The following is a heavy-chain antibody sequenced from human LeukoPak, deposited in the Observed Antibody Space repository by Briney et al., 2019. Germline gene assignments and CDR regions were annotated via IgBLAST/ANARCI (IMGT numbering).Heavy chain of an antibody. CDR1: GGSISSGGYY. Sequence: PSQSLSLTCPVSGGSISSGGYYWSWIRQHPGKGLEWIGYIYYSGSTYYNPSLKSRVTISVDTSKNQFSLKLSSVTAADTAVYYCARDVGYYYYFDYWGQGTLVTVSS. V-gene: IGHV4-31*03. D-gene: IGHD3-3*01. CDR2: IYYSGST. J-gene: IGHJ4*02. CDR3: ARDVGYYYYFDY.